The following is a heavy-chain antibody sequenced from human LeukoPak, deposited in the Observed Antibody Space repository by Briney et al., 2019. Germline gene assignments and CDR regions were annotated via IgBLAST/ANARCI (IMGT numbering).Heavy chain of an antibody. J-gene: IGHJ5*02. D-gene: IGHD6-13*01. CDR1: VCTFTSYD. Sequence: AAVKVSRQPSVCTFTSYDINWVRQATGQGLEWMGWMNPNSGNTGYAQKFQGRVTMTRNTPISTAYMELSSLRSEDTAVYYCARRVGVIVAAGSAPRENNWFDPWGQGTLVTVSS. CDR2: MNPNSGNT. V-gene: IGHV1-8*01. CDR3: ARRVGVIVAAGSAPRENNWFDP.